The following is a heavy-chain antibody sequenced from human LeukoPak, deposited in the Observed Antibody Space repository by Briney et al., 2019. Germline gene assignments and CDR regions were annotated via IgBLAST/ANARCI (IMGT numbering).Heavy chain of an antibody. CDR3: ARIGVTKVVWGAFDI. V-gene: IGHV3-23*01. D-gene: IGHD3-10*01. Sequence: GGSLRLSCAASGFTFSRYSMNWVRQAPGKGLEWVSTVSGSGHSTFYADSVKGRFTISRDNSKNTLYLQMSSLRAEDTAFYYCARIGVTKVVWGAFDIWGQGTMVTVSS. CDR1: GFTFSRYS. CDR2: VSGSGHST. J-gene: IGHJ3*02.